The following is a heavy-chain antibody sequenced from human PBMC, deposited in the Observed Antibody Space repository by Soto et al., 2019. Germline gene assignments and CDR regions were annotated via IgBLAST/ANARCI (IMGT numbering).Heavy chain of an antibody. J-gene: IGHJ6*02. Sequence: ASVKVSCKASGYTFTGYYMHWVRQAPGQGLEWMGWINPNSGGTNYAQKFQGRVTMTRDTSISTAYMELSRLRSDDTAVYYCARSSTRDGERYYYGMDVWGQGTTVTVSS. D-gene: IGHD2-2*01. CDR2: INPNSGGT. CDR1: GYTFTGYY. CDR3: ARSSTRDGERYYYGMDV. V-gene: IGHV1-2*02.